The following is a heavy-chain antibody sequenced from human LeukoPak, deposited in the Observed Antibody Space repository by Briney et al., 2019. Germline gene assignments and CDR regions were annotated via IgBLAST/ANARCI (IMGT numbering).Heavy chain of an antibody. CDR3: AKTRNAAMSAYCSYAMDV. Sequence: GGSLRLSCAASGFTFNSYAMSWVRQAPGKGLEWVSSTSASGGSSYYADSMKGRFSISRDNSENTLYLQMNSLRAEDTAVYYCAKTRNAAMSAYCSYAMDVWGQGTTVTVSS. CDR2: TSASGGSS. D-gene: IGHD5-18*01. CDR1: GFTFNSYA. V-gene: IGHV3-23*01. J-gene: IGHJ6*02.